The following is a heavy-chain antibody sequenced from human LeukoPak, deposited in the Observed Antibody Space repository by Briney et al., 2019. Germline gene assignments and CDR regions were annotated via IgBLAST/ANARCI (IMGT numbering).Heavy chain of an antibody. D-gene: IGHD6-19*01. CDR2: ISGSGDTT. CDR1: GFTFSSYA. Sequence: PGESLRLSCAASGFTFSSYAMTWVRQAPGKGLEWVSVISGSGDTTYYADSVKGRFTISRDNAKNSLYLQMNSLRAEDTALYYCAKDIRWAVAGTAAFDYWGQGTLVTVSS. CDR3: AKDIRWAVAGTAAFDY. V-gene: IGHV3-23*01. J-gene: IGHJ4*02.